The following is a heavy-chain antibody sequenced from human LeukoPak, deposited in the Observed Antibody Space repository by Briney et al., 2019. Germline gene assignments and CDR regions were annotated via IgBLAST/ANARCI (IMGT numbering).Heavy chain of an antibody. D-gene: IGHD2-2*01. J-gene: IGHJ4*02. CDR2: ISSSSSYI. V-gene: IGHV3-21*01. Sequence: GGSLRLSCAASGFTFSSYSMNWVRQAPGKGLEWVSSISSSSSYIYYADSVKGRFTISRDNAKNSLYLQMNSLRAEDTAVYYCAAYCSSTSCRGSSYYFDYWGQGTLVTVSS. CDR3: AAYCSSTSCRGSSYYFDY. CDR1: GFTFSSYS.